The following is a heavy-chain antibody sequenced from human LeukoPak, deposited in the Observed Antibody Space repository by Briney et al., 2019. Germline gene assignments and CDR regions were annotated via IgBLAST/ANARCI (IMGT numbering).Heavy chain of an antibody. CDR1: GGSISSYY. CDR3: ARGRITMVRGVKAPDY. Sequence: SETLSLTCTVSGGSISSYYWSWIRQPPGKGLEWIGYIYYSGSTNYSPSLKSRVTISVDTSKNQFSLKLSSVTAADTAVYYCARGRITMVRGVKAPDYWGQGTLVTVSS. CDR2: IYYSGST. V-gene: IGHV4-59*12. D-gene: IGHD3-10*01. J-gene: IGHJ4*02.